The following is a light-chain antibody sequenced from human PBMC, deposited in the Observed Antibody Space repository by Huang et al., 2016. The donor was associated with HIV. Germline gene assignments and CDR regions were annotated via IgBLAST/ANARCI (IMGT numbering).Light chain of an antibody. Sequence: DIQMTQSPSSLSASVGDRVTITCRASQSIRSYLNWYQQKPGKAPKLLIYAASSLQSGVASRFSGSGSGTDFTLTISSLQPEDVATYYCQQSYSTPPWTFGQGTKVEIK. V-gene: IGKV1-39*01. CDR1: QSIRSY. CDR3: QQSYSTPPWT. CDR2: AAS. J-gene: IGKJ1*01.